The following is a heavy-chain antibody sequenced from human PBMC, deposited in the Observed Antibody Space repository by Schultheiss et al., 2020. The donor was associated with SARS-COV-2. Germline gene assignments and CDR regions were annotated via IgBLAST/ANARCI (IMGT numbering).Heavy chain of an antibody. Sequence: SETLSLTCAVYGGSFSSYYWSWIRQPAGKGLEWIGRIYTSGSTNYNPSLKSRVTMSVDTSKNQFSLKLSSVTAADTAVYYCARALIPLGDDFWSGYYMSTPMDVWGQGTTVTVSS. CDR1: GGSFSSYY. V-gene: IGHV4-59*10. D-gene: IGHD3-3*01. J-gene: IGHJ6*02. CDR2: IYTSGST. CDR3: ARALIPLGDDFWSGYYMSTPMDV.